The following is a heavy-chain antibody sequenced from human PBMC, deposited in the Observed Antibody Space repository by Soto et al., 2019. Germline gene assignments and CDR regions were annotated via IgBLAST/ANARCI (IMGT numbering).Heavy chain of an antibody. J-gene: IGHJ4*02. V-gene: IGHV1-69*02. CDR3: ARWEQEAGIFDY. Sequence: SVKVSCKASGGTFSSYTISWVRQAPGQGLEWMGRIIPILGIANYAQKFKGRVTNTADKSTSTAYMELSSLRSEDTAVYYCARWEQEAGIFDYWGQGTLVTISS. CDR2: IIPILGIA. CDR1: GGTFSSYT. D-gene: IGHD6-13*01.